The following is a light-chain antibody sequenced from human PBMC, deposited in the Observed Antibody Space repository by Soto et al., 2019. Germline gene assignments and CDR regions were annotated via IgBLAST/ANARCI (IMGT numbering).Light chain of an antibody. CDR2: ATS. Sequence: DIQLTQSPSLLSASVGDRVTNTCRASQGLNSNLAWYQKKAGKAPQLLIYATSTLQTGVPSRFSGSGSGTEFTLTINSVQPEDFATYYCQRLNSNLLFSFGPGTTVDLK. CDR3: QRLNSNLLFS. V-gene: IGKV1-9*01. CDR1: QGLNSN. J-gene: IGKJ3*01.